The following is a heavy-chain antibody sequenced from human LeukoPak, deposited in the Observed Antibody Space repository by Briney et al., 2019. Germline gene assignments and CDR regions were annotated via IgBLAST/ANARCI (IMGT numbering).Heavy chain of an antibody. CDR1: GFPFRIHA. D-gene: IGHD1-14*01. CDR2: IGSDGGGI. J-gene: IGHJ4*02. CDR3: AKGSLTAPPGTRYFDY. Sequence: GGSLRLSCVASGFPFRIHAMTWVRQASGKGLEWVSIIGSDGGGIQYADSVAGRFTISRDNSRNTVYLQLNSLRVDDTAIYYCAKGSLTAPPGTRYFDYWGQGAPVTVSS. V-gene: IGHV3-23*01.